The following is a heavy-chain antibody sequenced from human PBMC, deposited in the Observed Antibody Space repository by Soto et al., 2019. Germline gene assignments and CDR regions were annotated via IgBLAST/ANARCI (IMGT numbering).Heavy chain of an antibody. D-gene: IGHD3-10*01. CDR2: INGDGFTT. CDR3: VKDYRGNLDQEIFDY. Sequence: GGSLRLSCIVSGFTFRNYAMSWVRQARGKGLEWVSGINGDGFTTYYAESVKGRFTISRDNSRNTLYLQMNSLRVEDTAVYYCVKDYRGNLDQEIFDYWGLGTLVTVSS. CDR1: GFTFRNYA. J-gene: IGHJ4*02. V-gene: IGHV3-23*01.